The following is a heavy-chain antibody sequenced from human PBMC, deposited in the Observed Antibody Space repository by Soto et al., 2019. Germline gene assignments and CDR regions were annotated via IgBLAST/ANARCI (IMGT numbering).Heavy chain of an antibody. CDR3: ARGGVEMATIGGAFDI. CDR2: ISYDGSNK. CDR1: GFAFSSYA. J-gene: IGHJ3*02. D-gene: IGHD5-12*01. V-gene: IGHV3-30-3*01. Sequence: QVQLVESGGGVVQPGRSLRLSCAASGFAFSSYAIHWVRQAPGKGLEWVAVISYDGSNKYYADSVKGRFTISRDNSKNTLYRQMNSLRAEDTAVYYCARGGVEMATIGGAFDIWGQGTMVTVSS.